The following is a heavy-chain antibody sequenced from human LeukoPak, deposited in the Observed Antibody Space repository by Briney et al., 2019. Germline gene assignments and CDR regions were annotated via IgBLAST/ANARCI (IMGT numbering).Heavy chain of an antibody. Sequence: ASVKVSCKASGYTFTSYGISWVRQAPGQGLEWMGWISAYNGNTSYAQKLQGRVTMTTDTSTSTAYMELRSLRSDDTAVYYCARGKKQWLVEDDAFDIWGQGTMVTVSS. CDR1: GYTFTSYG. CDR3: ARGKKQWLVEDDAFDI. V-gene: IGHV1-18*01. CDR2: ISAYNGNT. J-gene: IGHJ3*02. D-gene: IGHD6-19*01.